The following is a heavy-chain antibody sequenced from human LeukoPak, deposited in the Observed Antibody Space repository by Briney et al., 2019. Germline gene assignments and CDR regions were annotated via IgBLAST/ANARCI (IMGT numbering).Heavy chain of an antibody. V-gene: IGHV3-74*01. CDR3: AKEAGQDYGALDAFDI. CDR1: GFTFSNYW. J-gene: IGHJ3*02. Sequence: GGSLRLSCAASGFTFSNYWMHWVRQAPGKGLVWVSRIKSDGSRTNYADSVKGRFTISRDNAKNTLYLQMNSLRAEDTAVYYCAKEAGQDYGALDAFDIWRQGTMATVSS. D-gene: IGHD4-17*01. CDR2: IKSDGSRT.